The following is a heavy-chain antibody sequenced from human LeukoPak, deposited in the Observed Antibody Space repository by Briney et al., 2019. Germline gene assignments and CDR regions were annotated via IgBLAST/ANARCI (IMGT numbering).Heavy chain of an antibody. D-gene: IGHD3-3*01. J-gene: IGHJ5*02. V-gene: IGHV5-51*01. CDR3: ARLNRPSWSGYSWFDP. Sequence: KPGESLKISCKGSGYSLTSYWIGWVRQMPGKGLEWMGIIYPGDSDTRYSPSFQGQVTISADKSISTAYLQWSSLKASDTAMYYCARLNRPSWSGYSWFDPWGQGTLVTVSS. CDR2: IYPGDSDT. CDR1: GYSLTSYW.